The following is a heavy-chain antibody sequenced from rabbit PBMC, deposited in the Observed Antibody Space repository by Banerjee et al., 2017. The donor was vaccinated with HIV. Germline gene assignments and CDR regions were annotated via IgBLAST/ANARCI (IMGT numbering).Heavy chain of an antibody. CDR3: AREGYAGYAGYGYADYYYGMDL. D-gene: IGHD6-1*01. Sequence: QSLEESGGDLVQPGTSLTLTCTASGFSFSSSYYMCWVRQAPGEGLEWIGCIYVGSSGSTYYASWAKGRFTISKTSSTKVTLQMTSLTAADTATYFCAREGYAGYAGYGYADYYYGMDLWGPGTLVTVS. CDR1: GFSFSSSYY. J-gene: IGHJ6*01. CDR2: IYVGSSGST. V-gene: IGHV1S40*01.